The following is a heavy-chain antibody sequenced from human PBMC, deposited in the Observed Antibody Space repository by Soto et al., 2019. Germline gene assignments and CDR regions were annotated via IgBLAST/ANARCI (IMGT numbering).Heavy chain of an antibody. D-gene: IGHD6-6*01. CDR2: IYTSGST. J-gene: IGHJ3*02. CDR1: GGSISSCY. CDR3: ARSIAARQPAFDI. Sequence: SETLSLTCTVSGGSISSCYWSWIRQPAGKGLEWIGRIYTSGSTNYNPSLKSRVTMSVDTSKNQFSLKLSSVTAADTAVYYCARSIAARQPAFDIWGQGTMVTVSS. V-gene: IGHV4-4*07.